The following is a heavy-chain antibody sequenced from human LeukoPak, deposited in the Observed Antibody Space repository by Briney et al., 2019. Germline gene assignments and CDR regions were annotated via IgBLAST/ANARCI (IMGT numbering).Heavy chain of an antibody. V-gene: IGHV3-53*01. CDR2: IYSGGST. J-gene: IGHJ3*02. D-gene: IGHD3-3*01. Sequence: GGSLRLSCAASGFTVSSNYMSWVRQAPGKGLEWVSVIYSGGSTYYADSVKGRFTISRDNSKNTLYLQMNSLRAEDTAVYYCARDTAPRKIFGVVNHAFDIWGQGTMVTVSS. CDR3: ARDTAPRKIFGVVNHAFDI. CDR1: GFTVSSNY.